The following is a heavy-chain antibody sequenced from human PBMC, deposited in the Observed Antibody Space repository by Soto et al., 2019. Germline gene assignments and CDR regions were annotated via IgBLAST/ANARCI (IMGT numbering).Heavy chain of an antibody. Sequence: EVQLLESGGGLVQPGGSLRLSCAASGFTFSSYAMSWVRQAPGKGLEWVSVISGSDGSTYYADSVKGRFTISRDNSKNTLYLQMNSLRAEDTAVYYRARRTSGWYLDYWGQGTLVTVSS. J-gene: IGHJ4*02. CDR2: ISGSDGST. CDR3: ARRTSGWYLDY. D-gene: IGHD6-19*01. CDR1: GFTFSSYA. V-gene: IGHV3-23*01.